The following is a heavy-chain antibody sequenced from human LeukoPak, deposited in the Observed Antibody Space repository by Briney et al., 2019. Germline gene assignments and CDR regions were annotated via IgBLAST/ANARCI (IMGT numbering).Heavy chain of an antibody. D-gene: IGHD3-10*01. V-gene: IGHV3-23*01. CDR3: AKVARAGLLWFGEEAN. CDR2: ISGSGGST. Sequence: PGGSLRLSCAASGFTFSSYAMSWVRQAPAKGPEWVSAISGSGGSTYYADSVKGRFTISRDNSKNTLYLQMNSLRAEDTAVYYCAKVARAGLLWFGEEANWGQGTLVTVSS. CDR1: GFTFSSYA. J-gene: IGHJ4*02.